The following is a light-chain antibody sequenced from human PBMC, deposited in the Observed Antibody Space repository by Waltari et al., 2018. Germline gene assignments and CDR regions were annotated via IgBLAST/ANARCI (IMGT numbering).Light chain of an antibody. V-gene: IGLV2-14*01. CDR2: GVT. Sequence: QSALTQPASVSGSPGQSITISCTGTNNDIGAYNYVSWYQQHPGKGPKLMIYGVTSRPSGISHRFSGSKSGNTASLTISGIQAEDEADYYCCSFATSKTYVFGTGTKVTVL. CDR1: NNDIGAYNY. CDR3: CSFATSKTYV. J-gene: IGLJ1*01.